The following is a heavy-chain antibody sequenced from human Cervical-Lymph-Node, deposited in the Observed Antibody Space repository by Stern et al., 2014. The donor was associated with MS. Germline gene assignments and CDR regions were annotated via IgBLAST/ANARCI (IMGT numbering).Heavy chain of an antibody. V-gene: IGHV3-21*01. CDR3: VRGVCSSSSCYGEHYYGMDV. CDR2: ISSSSYNI. D-gene: IGHD2-2*01. J-gene: IGHJ6*02. Sequence: EVQLVQSGGGLVKPGGSLRLSCAASGFSFATYTMNWVRQAPGKGLEWISSISSSSYNIYYADSVKGRFTISRDNAKNSLFLQMNSLRAEDMAVYYCVRGVCSSSSCYGEHYYGMDVWGQGTTVTVSS. CDR1: GFSFATYT.